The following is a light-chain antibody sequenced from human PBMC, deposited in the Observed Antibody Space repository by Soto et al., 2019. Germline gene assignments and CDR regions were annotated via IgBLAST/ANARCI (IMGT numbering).Light chain of an antibody. CDR3: QQYSDNWT. J-gene: IGKJ1*01. CDR2: KAS. CDR1: QSISSW. Sequence: DILMTQSPSTLSASVGDRVIITCRASQSISSWLAWYQQKPGTAPKLLIYKASTLQSGVPSRFSGSGSGTEFTLTISSLQPDDSATYYCQQYSDNWTFGQGTKVEIK. V-gene: IGKV1-5*03.